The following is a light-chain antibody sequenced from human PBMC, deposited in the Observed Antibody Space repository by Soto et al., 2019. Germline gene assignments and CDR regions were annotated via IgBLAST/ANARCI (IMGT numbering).Light chain of an antibody. CDR3: QQYGRSPPEFT. CDR1: QSISSNY. J-gene: IGKJ3*01. CDR2: GAT. Sequence: EIVLMQSPGTLSLSPGERATLSCRANQSISSNYLAWYQQKPGQAPRLLIYGATFRASGIPDRFSGSGSGTDFTLTISRLEPEDFAVYYCQQYGRSPPEFTFGPGTKVDIK. V-gene: IGKV3-20*01.